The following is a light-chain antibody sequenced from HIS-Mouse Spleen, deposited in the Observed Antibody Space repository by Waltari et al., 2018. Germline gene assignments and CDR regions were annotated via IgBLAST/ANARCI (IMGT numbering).Light chain of an antibody. CDR1: SSDVGGYNY. J-gene: IGLJ2*01. CDR3: SSYTSSSTLVV. Sequence: QSALTQPASVSGSPGQSITISCTGTSSDVGGYNYVSWYQQHPGKAPKLMIYDVSNRPSGGSKRFSGSKSGNTASLTISGLQAEDEADYYCSSYTSSSTLVVFGGGTKLTVL. CDR2: DVS. V-gene: IGLV2-14*03.